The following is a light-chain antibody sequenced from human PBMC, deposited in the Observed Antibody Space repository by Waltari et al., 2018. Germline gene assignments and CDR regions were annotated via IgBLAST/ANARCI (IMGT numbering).Light chain of an antibody. Sequence: DVVMTQSPLSLPVTLGQPASISCRSSQSLIHNNGNTYLNWFQQRPGQSPRRLIYKISNRDSGVPDRVSGSGSGTDFTLRISRVEAEDVGVYYCMQGTHPPQTFGGGTKVEIK. V-gene: IGKV2-30*02. CDR2: KIS. CDR3: MQGTHPPQT. J-gene: IGKJ4*01. CDR1: QSLIHNNGNTY.